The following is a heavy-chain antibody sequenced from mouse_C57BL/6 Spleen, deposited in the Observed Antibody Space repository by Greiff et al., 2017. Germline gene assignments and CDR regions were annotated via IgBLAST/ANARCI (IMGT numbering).Heavy chain of an antibody. CDR1: GYAFTNYL. CDR3: ARRGITTVVATDYAMDY. Sequence: VQLQQSGAELVRPGTSVKLSCKASGYAFTNYLIEWVKQRPGQGLEWIGVINPGSGGTNYNEKFKGKATLTADKSSSTSYMQLSSLTSEDSAVYFCARRGITTVVATDYAMDYWGQGTSVTVSS. V-gene: IGHV1-54*01. J-gene: IGHJ4*01. D-gene: IGHD1-1*01. CDR2: INPGSGGT.